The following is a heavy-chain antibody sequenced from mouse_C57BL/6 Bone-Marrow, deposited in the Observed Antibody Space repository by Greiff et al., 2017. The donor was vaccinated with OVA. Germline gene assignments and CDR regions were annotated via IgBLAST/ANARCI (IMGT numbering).Heavy chain of an antibody. D-gene: IGHD2-5*01. CDR2: INPGSGGT. Sequence: QVQLQQSGAELVRPGTSVKVSCKASGYAFTNYLIEWVKQRPGQGLEWIGVINPGSGGTNYNEKFKGKATLTADKSSSTAYMQLSSLTSEDSAVYFCARENYSNHGGDYWGQGTTLTVSS. J-gene: IGHJ2*01. V-gene: IGHV1-54*01. CDR3: ARENYSNHGGDY. CDR1: GYAFTNYL.